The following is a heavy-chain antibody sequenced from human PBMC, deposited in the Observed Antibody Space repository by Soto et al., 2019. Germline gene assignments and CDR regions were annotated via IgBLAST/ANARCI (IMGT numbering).Heavy chain of an antibody. V-gene: IGHV3-15*01. D-gene: IGHD6-19*01. J-gene: IGHJ4*02. Sequence: EVQLVESGGGLVKPGGSLRLSCAASGFTFSNAWMSWVRQAPGKGLEWVGRIKSKTDGGTTDYAAPVKGRLTISGDDSKNTLYLQMNSLKTEDTAVYYCATRIAVAGYDYWGQGTLVTVSS. CDR1: GFTFSNAW. CDR3: ATRIAVAGYDY. CDR2: IKSKTDGGTT.